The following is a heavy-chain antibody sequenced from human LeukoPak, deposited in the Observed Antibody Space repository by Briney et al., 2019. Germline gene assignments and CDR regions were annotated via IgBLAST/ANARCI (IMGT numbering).Heavy chain of an antibody. V-gene: IGHV4-34*01. CDR3: ARSWAGMYYPFYYFDY. D-gene: IGHD1-26*01. CDR2: INHRGTT. Sequence: PSETLSLTCAVYGDSFSGYYWSWIRQPPGKGLEWIAEINHRGTTHYNPSLKSRVNISADTSKNQFSLHLDCVTAADTAVYYCARSWAGMYYPFYYFDYWGQGTLVSVSS. CDR1: GDSFSGYY. J-gene: IGHJ4*02.